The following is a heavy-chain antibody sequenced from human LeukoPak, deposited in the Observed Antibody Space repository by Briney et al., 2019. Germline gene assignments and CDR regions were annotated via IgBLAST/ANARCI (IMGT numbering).Heavy chain of an antibody. CDR1: RGSLSSDY. V-gene: IGHV4-59*08. CDR3: ARLGNRDGYNYFLDY. Sequence: PSETLSLTCTVSRGSLSSDYWTWIRQPPGKGLQWIGYIYYSGSTNYNPSLKSRVTISVDTSKNQFSLKLTSVTAADTAVYYCARLGNRDGYNYFLDYWGQGILVTVSS. D-gene: IGHD5-24*01. CDR2: IYYSGST. J-gene: IGHJ4*02.